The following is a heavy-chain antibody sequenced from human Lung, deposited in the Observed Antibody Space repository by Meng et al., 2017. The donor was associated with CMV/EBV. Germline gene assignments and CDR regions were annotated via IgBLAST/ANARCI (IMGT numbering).Heavy chain of an antibody. CDR1: GFHFSGYW. Sequence: GESLKISCEASGFHFSGYWLSWVRQAPGKGLEWVANINQHGTTKYYADSLKGRFTISRDNAKNSLFLQMNSLSAEDTAVYYCAREAATVSYRWGQGTLVTVSS. D-gene: IGHD3-9*01. CDR3: AREAATVSYR. V-gene: IGHV3-7*03. J-gene: IGHJ4*02. CDR2: INQHGTTK.